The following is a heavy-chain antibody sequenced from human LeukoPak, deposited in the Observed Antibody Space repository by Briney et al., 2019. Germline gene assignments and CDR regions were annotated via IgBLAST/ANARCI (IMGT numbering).Heavy chain of an antibody. V-gene: IGHV1-8*01. Sequence: ASVKVSCNASGYTFTSYDINWVRQATGQGLEWMGWMNPNSGDTGYAQRFQGRVTMTRSTSISTAYMELSSLRSEDTAVYYCARNVRDTGTFDYWGQGTLVTVSS. CDR3: ARNVRDTGTFDY. CDR2: MNPNSGDT. J-gene: IGHJ4*02. D-gene: IGHD5-18*01. CDR1: GYTFTSYD.